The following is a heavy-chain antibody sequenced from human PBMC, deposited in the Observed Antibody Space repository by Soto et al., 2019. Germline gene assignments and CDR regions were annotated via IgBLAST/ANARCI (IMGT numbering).Heavy chain of an antibody. D-gene: IGHD6-6*01. CDR2: IIPIPGIA. CDR3: AGSIGARIRYFEY. CDR1: GGTLSSYT. V-gene: IGHV1-69*02. J-gene: IGHJ4*02. Sequence: PVKVSCKASGGTLSSYTISRVRQDPGQGHEWMGRIIPIPGIANYAQKFQGRATITADKSTSTGYKELRRLRSEDTALYNCAGSIGARIRYFEYWGKRTLDTGSS.